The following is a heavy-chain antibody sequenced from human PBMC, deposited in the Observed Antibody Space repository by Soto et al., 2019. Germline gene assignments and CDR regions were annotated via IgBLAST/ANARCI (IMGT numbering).Heavy chain of an antibody. CDR1: GYTFTGYY. V-gene: IGHV1-2*02. CDR3: ARDGGGGDYDILTGYDY. Sequence: QVQLVQSGAEVKKPGASVKVSCKASGYTFTGYYMHWVRQAPGQGLEWMGWINPNSGGTNYAQKFQGRVTMTRDTSIRTAYMGRSRLRSDDTAVYYWARDGGGGDYDILTGYDYWGQGTLVTVSS. J-gene: IGHJ4*02. CDR2: INPNSGGT. D-gene: IGHD3-9*01.